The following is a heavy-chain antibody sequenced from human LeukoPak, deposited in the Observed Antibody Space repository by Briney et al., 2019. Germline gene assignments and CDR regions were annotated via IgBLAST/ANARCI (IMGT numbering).Heavy chain of an antibody. CDR3: ARGTSYTSGYYAF. D-gene: IGHD3-22*01. J-gene: IGHJ4*02. Sequence: SGRSLRLSCAASGFTFSSYGMHWVRQAPGKGLEWVAVISYDGSNKYYAESVKGRFTISRDNSKNTVDLQMNSLRTEDTAVYYCARGTSYTSGYYAFWGQGTLVTVSS. V-gene: IGHV3-30*03. CDR2: ISYDGSNK. CDR1: GFTFSSYG.